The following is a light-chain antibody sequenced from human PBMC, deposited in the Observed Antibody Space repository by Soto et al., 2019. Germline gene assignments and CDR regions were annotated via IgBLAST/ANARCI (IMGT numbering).Light chain of an antibody. V-gene: IGKV1-5*03. CDR3: QQYNSYPWT. CDR2: KAS. CDR1: ESISSW. Sequence: DIQMTQSPSTLSASVGDRVTITCRASESISSWLVSYQQKPGKAPKLLIYKASSLESGVPSRFSGSGSGTEFTLTISSLQPHDFATYYCQQYNSYPWTFGQGTKVDIK. J-gene: IGKJ1*01.